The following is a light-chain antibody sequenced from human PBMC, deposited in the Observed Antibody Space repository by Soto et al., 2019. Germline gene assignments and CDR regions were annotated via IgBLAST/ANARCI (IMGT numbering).Light chain of an antibody. V-gene: IGKV1-39*01. Sequence: DIQMTQSPSSLSASVGDRVTITCRASQSISSYLNWYQQKPGNAPKLLIYAASSLQSGVPSRFSGSGSGTDFTLTISSLQPEDFATYYCQQSYSTPRLTFGGGNKGEIK. CDR1: QSISSY. CDR3: QQSYSTPRLT. CDR2: AAS. J-gene: IGKJ4*01.